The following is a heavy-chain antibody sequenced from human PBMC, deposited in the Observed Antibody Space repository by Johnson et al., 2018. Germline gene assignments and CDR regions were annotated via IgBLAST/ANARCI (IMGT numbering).Heavy chain of an antibody. D-gene: IGHD5-18*01. Sequence: VQLVESGGGLVKPGGSLRLSCAASGFTFSSYSMNWVRQAPGKGLEWVSSVSSSSSYIYYADSVKGRFTISRDNAKNSVYLQMNSLRVEDTAVYYCAGVREVSYGEVDAFNIWGQGTMVTVSS. J-gene: IGHJ3*02. CDR2: VSSSSSYI. V-gene: IGHV3-21*01. CDR1: GFTFSSYS. CDR3: AGVREVSYGEVDAFNI.